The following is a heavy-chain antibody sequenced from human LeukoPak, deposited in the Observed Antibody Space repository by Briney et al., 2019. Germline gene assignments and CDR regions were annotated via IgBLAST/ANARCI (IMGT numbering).Heavy chain of an antibody. CDR3: ARVGRGFGEPKHHSRRYYYYYYMDV. CDR1: GGSISSYY. D-gene: IGHD3-10*01. V-gene: IGHV4-59*01. Sequence: SETLSLTCTVSGGSISSYYWSWIRQPPGKGLEWIGYIYYSGSTNYNPSLKSRVTISVDTCKNQFSLKLSSVTAADTAVYYCARVGRGFGEPKHHSRRYYYYYYMDVWGKGTTVTVSS. CDR2: IYYSGST. J-gene: IGHJ6*03.